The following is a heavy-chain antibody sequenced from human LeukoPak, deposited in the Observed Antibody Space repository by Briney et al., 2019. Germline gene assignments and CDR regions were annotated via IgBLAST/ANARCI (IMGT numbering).Heavy chain of an antibody. CDR2: ISSSSSTI. D-gene: IGHD6-19*01. Sequence: GGSLRLSCAASGFTFSSYAMHWVRQAPGKGLEWVSYISSSSSTIYYADSVKGRFTISRDNAKNSLYLQMNSLRAEDTAVYYCAREADQGYFDYWGQGTLVTVSS. J-gene: IGHJ4*02. V-gene: IGHV3-48*01. CDR3: AREADQGYFDY. CDR1: GFTFSSYA.